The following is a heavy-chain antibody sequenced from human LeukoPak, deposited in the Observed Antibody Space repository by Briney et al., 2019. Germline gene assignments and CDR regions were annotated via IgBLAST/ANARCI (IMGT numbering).Heavy chain of an antibody. D-gene: IGHD6-13*01. Sequence: SSVKVSCKASGGTFSSYAISWVRQAPGQGLEWMGRIIPIFGTANYAQKFQGRVTITTDESTSTAYMELSSLRSEDTAVYYCARDTLGSSSWYVGGFDPWGQGTLATVSS. CDR1: GGTFSSYA. CDR2: IIPIFGTA. J-gene: IGHJ5*02. CDR3: ARDTLGSSSWYVGGFDP. V-gene: IGHV1-69*05.